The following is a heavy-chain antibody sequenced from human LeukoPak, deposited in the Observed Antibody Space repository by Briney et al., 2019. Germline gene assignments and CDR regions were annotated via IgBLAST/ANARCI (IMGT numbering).Heavy chain of an antibody. CDR3: VRGDSREL. D-gene: IGHD3-22*01. Sequence: GGSLRLSCAASGFTFNTYTMNWVRQAPGKGLEWVSSIGRSSIDKYYADSVRGRFTISRDNAKNSLYVQMSSLRAEDTAVYYCVRGDSRELWGQGTLITVSS. V-gene: IGHV3-21*01. CDR2: IGRSSIDK. CDR1: GFTFNTYT. J-gene: IGHJ4*02.